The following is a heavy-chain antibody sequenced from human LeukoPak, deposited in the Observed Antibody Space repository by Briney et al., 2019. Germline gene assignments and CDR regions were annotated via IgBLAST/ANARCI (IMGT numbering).Heavy chain of an antibody. V-gene: IGHV1-2*02. J-gene: IGHJ4*02. D-gene: IGHD6-13*01. Sequence: ASVKVSCKASGYTFTGYYMHWVRQAPGRGLEWMGWINPNSGGTNYAQKFQGRVTMTRDTSISTAYMELSRLRSDDTAVYYCARALRYSSSWYDGEYYFDYWGQGTLVTVSS. CDR3: ARALRYSSSWYDGEYYFDY. CDR2: INPNSGGT. CDR1: GYTFTGYY.